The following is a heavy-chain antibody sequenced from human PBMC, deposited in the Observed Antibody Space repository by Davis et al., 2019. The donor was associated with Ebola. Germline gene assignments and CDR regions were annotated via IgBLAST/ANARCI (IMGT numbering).Heavy chain of an antibody. CDR3: VRGGWDNVMVVATIPLFDY. J-gene: IGHJ4*02. CDR1: GFTFSSYA. D-gene: IGHD2-15*01. Sequence: GGSLRLSCAASGFTFSSYAMHWVRQAPGKGLEWVAVISYDGSNKYYADSVKGRFTISRDNSKNTLYLQMNSLRADDTAMYYCVRGGWDNVMVVATIPLFDYWGQGILVTVSS. CDR2: ISYDGSNK. V-gene: IGHV3-30-3*01.